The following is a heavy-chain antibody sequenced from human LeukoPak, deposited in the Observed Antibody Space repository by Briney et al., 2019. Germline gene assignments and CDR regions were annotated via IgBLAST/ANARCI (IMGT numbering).Heavy chain of an antibody. CDR3: ARHLGAMDRTNYYYYYMDV. D-gene: IGHD5-18*01. J-gene: IGHJ6*03. CDR2: IYYSGST. Sequence: SETLSLTCTVSGGSISSSSYYWGWIRQPPGKGLEWIGSIYYSGSTYYSPSLKSRVTISVDTSKNQFSLKLSSVTAADTAVYYCARHLGAMDRTNYYYYYMDVWGKGTTVTVSS. CDR1: GGSISSSSYY. V-gene: IGHV4-39*01.